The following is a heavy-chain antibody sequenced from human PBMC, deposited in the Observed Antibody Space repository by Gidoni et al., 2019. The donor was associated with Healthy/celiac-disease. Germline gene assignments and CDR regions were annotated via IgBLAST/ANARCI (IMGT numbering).Heavy chain of an antibody. V-gene: IGHV3-30*07. CDR3: ARTHTSYYFDY. Sequence: GRFTISRDNSKNTLYLQMNSLRAEDTAVYYCARTHTSYYFDYWGQGTLVTVSS. J-gene: IGHJ4*02.